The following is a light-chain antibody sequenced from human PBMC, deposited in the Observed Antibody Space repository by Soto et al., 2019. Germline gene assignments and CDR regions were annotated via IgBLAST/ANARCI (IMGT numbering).Light chain of an antibody. J-gene: IGLJ1*01. CDR2: EVS. Sequence: QSALTQPASVSGAPGQSITISCTGTSSDVGGYNYVCWYQQYPGKAPKLIIYEVSNRPSGVSNRFSGSKSGNTASLTISGLQAEDEADYYCSSYTSSGTLVFGTGTKVTVL. CDR3: SSYTSSGTLV. CDR1: SSDVGGYNY. V-gene: IGLV2-14*01.